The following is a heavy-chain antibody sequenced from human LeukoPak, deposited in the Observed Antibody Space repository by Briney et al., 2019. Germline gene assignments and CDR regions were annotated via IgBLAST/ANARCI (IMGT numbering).Heavy chain of an antibody. V-gene: IGHV5-51*01. D-gene: IGHD4-17*01. CDR2: IYPGDSDA. CDR3: ARRFSTTDPFDY. CDR1: GYIFTTYW. Sequence: GESLKISCKGSGYIFTTYWIGWVRQMPEKGLEWMGIIYPGDSDARYSPSFQGQVTISADKSTSTAYLQWSSLKASDTAMYYCARRFSTTDPFDYWGQGTLVTVSS. J-gene: IGHJ4*02.